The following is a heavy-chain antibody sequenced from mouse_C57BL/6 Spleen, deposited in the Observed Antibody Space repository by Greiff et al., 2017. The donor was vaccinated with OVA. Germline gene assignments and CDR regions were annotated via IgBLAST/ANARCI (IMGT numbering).Heavy chain of an antibody. V-gene: IGHV1-18*01. CDR3: ARGGYSSSYWFAY. CDR1: GYTFTDYN. CDR2: INPNNGGT. D-gene: IGHD1-1*01. Sequence: EVQLQQSGPELVKPGASVKIPCKASGYTFTDYNMDWVKQSHGKSLEWIGDINPNNGGTIYNQKFKGKATLTVDKSSITAYMELRSLTSEDTAVYYCARGGYSSSYWFAYWGQGTLVTVSA. J-gene: IGHJ3*01.